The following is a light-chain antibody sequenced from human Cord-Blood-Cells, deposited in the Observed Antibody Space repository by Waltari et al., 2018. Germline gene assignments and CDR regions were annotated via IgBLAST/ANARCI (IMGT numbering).Light chain of an antibody. V-gene: IGKV2-28*01. CDR2: LGS. CDR3: MQDLQTPH. J-gene: IGKJ5*01. Sequence: DIVMTQSPLSLPVTPGEPASIPCRSSQSLLHSNGYNYLEWYLQKPGLSPQLLFYLGSSRACGVPGRFGGSGSGTDFTLKISIVEAEDVGVYYCMQDLQTPHFGQGTRLEIK. CDR1: QSLLHSNGYNY.